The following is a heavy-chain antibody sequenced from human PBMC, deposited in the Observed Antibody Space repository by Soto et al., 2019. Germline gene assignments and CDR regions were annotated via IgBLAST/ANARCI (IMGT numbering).Heavy chain of an antibody. CDR3: VKDDRILGRRYFDL. D-gene: IGHD2-15*01. V-gene: IGHV3-23*01. Sequence: EEQLLESGGGLIQPGGSLRLACAASGFTFSSYAMTWVRQAPGKGLEWVSSISFSDGGTYYADSVKGRLTISRDNSKNTLFLQMNSLRVEDTAVYYCVKDDRILGRRYFDLWGRRTLVTVPS. CDR1: GFTFSSYA. CDR2: ISFSDGGT. J-gene: IGHJ2*01.